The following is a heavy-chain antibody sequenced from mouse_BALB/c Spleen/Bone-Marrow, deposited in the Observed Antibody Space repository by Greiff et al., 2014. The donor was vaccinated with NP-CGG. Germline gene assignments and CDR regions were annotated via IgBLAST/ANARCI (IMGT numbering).Heavy chain of an antibody. Sequence: QVQLQQSGSVLVRPGASVNLSCKASGYTFTNSWMHWAKQRPGQGLEWIGEIHPNSGNANYNEKFKGKATLTVDTSSSTAYVDLSSLTSEDSAVYYCARHHRYAYYIDYWGQGTTLTVSS. V-gene: IGHV1S130*01. D-gene: IGHD2-14*01. CDR2: IHPNSGNA. J-gene: IGHJ2*01. CDR1: GYTFTNSW. CDR3: ARHHRYAYYIDY.